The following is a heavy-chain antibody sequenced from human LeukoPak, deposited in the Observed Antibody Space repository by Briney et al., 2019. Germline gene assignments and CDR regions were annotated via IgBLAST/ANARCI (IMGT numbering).Heavy chain of an antibody. CDR2: IYHSGST. CDR1: GGSISSSNW. Sequence: SGTLSLTCAVSGGSISSSNWWTWVRRPPGKGLEWIGEIYHSGSTNYNPSLRSRVTISVDKPKNQFSLNLSSVTAADTAVYYCASGYGDYRPYYYYGLDVWGQGTTVTVSS. J-gene: IGHJ6*02. CDR3: ASGYGDYRPYYYYGLDV. D-gene: IGHD4-17*01. V-gene: IGHV4-4*02.